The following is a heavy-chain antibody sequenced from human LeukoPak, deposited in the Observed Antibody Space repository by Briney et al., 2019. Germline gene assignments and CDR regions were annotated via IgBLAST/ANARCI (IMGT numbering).Heavy chain of an antibody. J-gene: IGHJ4*02. Sequence: GGSLRLSCAASGFTFSSYAMHWVRQAPGKGLEWVAVISYDGSNKYYADSVKGRFTISRDNAKNSLYLQMNSLRAEDTAVYYCARGYLEWLRFDYWGQGTLVTVSS. CDR3: ARGYLEWLRFDY. CDR1: GFTFSSYA. CDR2: ISYDGSNK. D-gene: IGHD5-12*01. V-gene: IGHV3-30*04.